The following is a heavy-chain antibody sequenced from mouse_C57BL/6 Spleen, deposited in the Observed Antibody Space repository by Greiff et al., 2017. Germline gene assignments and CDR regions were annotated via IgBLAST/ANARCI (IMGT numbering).Heavy chain of an antibody. CDR2: IYPGDGDT. J-gene: IGHJ2*01. CDR1: GYAFSSYW. D-gene: IGHD2-2*01. CDR3: ARRGVTSFDY. V-gene: IGHV1-80*01. Sequence: VQLVESGAELVKPGASVKISCKASGYAFSSYWMNWVKQRPGKGLEWIGQIYPGDGDTNSNGKFKGKATLTADKSSSTAYMQLSSLTSEDSAVYFCARRGVTSFDYWGKGTTLTVSS.